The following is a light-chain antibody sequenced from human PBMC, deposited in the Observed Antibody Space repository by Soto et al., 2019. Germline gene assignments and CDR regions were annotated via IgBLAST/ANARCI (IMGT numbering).Light chain of an antibody. Sequence: DIQMTQSPSTLSASVGDRVTITCRASQDIYKYLNWYQQKPGKAPKLLIYDASNLERGVPSRFSGSGSGTEFSLTVDSLQPEDTGTYYCQQYDHPPYTFGQGTTVDIK. CDR3: QQYDHPPYT. CDR2: DAS. V-gene: IGKV1-33*01. CDR1: QDIYKY. J-gene: IGKJ2*01.